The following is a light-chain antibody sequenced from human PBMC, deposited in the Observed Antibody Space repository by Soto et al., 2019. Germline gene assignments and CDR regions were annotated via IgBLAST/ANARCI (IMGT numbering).Light chain of an antibody. CDR3: AAWDDSLTGSWV. V-gene: IGLV1-44*01. CDR1: SSNIGNNP. Sequence: QSVLTQPPSASGTPGQRVTISCSGSSSNIGNNPVNWYQQLPGTAPKLLIYSNSHRPSGVPDRFSGSKSGTSASLAISGLQSEYESDYYCAAWDDSLTGSWVFGRGTKVTVL. J-gene: IGLJ3*02. CDR2: SNS.